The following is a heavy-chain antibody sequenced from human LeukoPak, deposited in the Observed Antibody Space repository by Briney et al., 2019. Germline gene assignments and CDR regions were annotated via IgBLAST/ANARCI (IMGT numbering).Heavy chain of an antibody. J-gene: IGHJ6*02. CDR3: ARQYCGGDCYPDHYCGMDV. CDR2: IIPIFGTA. CDR1: GGTFSSYA. V-gene: IGHV1-69*05. D-gene: IGHD2-21*02. Sequence: ASVKVSCKASGGTFSSYAISWVRQAPGQGLEWMGGIIPIFGTANYAQKFQGRVTITTDESTSTAYMELSSLRSEDTAVYYCARQYCGGDCYPDHYCGMDVWGQGTTVTVSS.